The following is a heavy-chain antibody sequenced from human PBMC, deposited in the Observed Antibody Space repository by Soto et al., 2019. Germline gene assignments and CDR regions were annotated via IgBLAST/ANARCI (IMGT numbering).Heavy chain of an antibody. CDR1: GGTFSSYA. CDR2: IIPIFGTA. J-gene: IGHJ6*04. Sequence: SVKVSCKASGGTFSSYAISWVRQAPGQGLEWMGGIIPIFGTANYAQKFQGRVTITADKSTSTAYMELSSLRSEDTAVYYCARAIVVVQAAMRRRYYYGMDVSGKGTRGTVAS. CDR3: ARAIVVVQAAMRRRYYYGMDV. D-gene: IGHD2-2*01. V-gene: IGHV1-69*06.